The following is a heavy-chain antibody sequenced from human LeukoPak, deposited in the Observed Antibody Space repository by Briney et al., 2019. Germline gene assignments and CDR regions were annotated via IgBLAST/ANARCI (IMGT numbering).Heavy chain of an antibody. V-gene: IGHV3-48*02. CDR1: GFTFSNYV. CDR2: INHNGEMI. D-gene: IGHD3-9*01. CDR3: ARDNDWAFHY. J-gene: IGHJ4*02. Sequence: GGSLRLSCAASGFTFSNYVMSWVRQAPGKGLEWVSYINHNGEMIFYPDFVKGRFTISRDNAKNSLYLQMNSLRDEDTAVYYCARDNDWAFHYGGQGTLVTVSS.